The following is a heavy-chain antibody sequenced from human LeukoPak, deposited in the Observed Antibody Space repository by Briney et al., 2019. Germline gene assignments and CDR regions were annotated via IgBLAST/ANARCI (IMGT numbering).Heavy chain of an antibody. Sequence: TGGSLRLSCAASGFTVSSNYMSWVRQAPGKGLEWVSVIYSGGSTYYADSVKGRFTISRDNSKNTLYLQMNSLRAEDTAVYYCAKSRLVVTAFDYWGQGSLVTVSS. D-gene: IGHD4-23*01. J-gene: IGHJ4*02. CDR3: AKSRLVVTAFDY. CDR2: IYSGGST. CDR1: GFTVSSNY. V-gene: IGHV3-53*01.